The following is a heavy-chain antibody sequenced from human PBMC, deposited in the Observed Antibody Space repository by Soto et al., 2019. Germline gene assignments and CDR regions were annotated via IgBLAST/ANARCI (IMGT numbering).Heavy chain of an antibody. Sequence: QVQLVQSGAEEKKPGASVKVSCKASGYTFTGYAMHWVRQAPGQRLEWMGWINAGNGNTKYSQKFQARVTITRDTSASTAYMELSSLRSEDKAVYYCARAVAVPADFDYWGQGTLVTVSS. CDR2: INAGNGNT. V-gene: IGHV1-3*05. J-gene: IGHJ4*02. CDR1: GYTFTGYA. CDR3: ARAVAVPADFDY. D-gene: IGHD6-19*01.